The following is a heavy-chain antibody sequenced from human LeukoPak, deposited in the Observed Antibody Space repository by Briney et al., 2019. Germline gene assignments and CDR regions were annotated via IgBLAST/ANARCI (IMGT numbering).Heavy chain of an antibody. Sequence: SQTLSLTCGVSGGSISSGGYSWSWIRQPPGKGLEWIGYIYQSGSTYYNPSLKSRVTMSVDRSENQFSLKLTSVTAADTAMYYCARDTTYSSYWYFDLWGRGTLVTVSS. J-gene: IGHJ2*01. CDR2: IYQSGST. CDR1: GGSISSGGYS. CDR3: ARDTTYSSYWYFDL. D-gene: IGHD4-11*01. V-gene: IGHV4-30-2*01.